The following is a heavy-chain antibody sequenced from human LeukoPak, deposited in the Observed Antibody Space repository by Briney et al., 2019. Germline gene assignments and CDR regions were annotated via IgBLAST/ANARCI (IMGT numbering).Heavy chain of an antibody. CDR2: IRSQAYGGTT. J-gene: IGHJ6*02. CDR3: TRDSYYDILTGYYYYDGMDV. Sequence: GGSLRLSCTASGFTFGDYAMSWVRQAPGPGLEWVGFIRSQAYGGTTEYAASLKGRFTISRDASKTPAYLQMNSLKTADTAVYYCTRDSYYDILTGYYYYDGMDVWGQGTTVTVSS. V-gene: IGHV3-49*04. CDR1: GFTFGDYA. D-gene: IGHD3-9*01.